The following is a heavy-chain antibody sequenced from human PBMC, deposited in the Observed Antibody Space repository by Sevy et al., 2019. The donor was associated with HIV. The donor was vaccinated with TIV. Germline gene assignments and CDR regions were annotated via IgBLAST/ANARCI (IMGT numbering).Heavy chain of an antibody. Sequence: GGSLRLSCAAFGFTFTNAWMSWVRQAPGKGLEWVGRIKSKTDGGTTDYAAPVKGRFTISRDDSKNTQYLHMNSLKTEDTAVYYCTFEGLYCSGGSCYSEGFDSWGQGTLVTVSS. V-gene: IGHV3-15*01. CDR3: TFEGLYCSGGSCYSEGFDS. D-gene: IGHD2-15*01. CDR2: IKSKTDGGTT. CDR1: GFTFTNAW. J-gene: IGHJ4*02.